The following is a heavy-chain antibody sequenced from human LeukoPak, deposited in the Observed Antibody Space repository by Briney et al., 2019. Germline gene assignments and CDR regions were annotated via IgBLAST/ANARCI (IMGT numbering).Heavy chain of an antibody. D-gene: IGHD3-22*01. CDR3: ARVAMIVAKPYDN. Sequence: PGGSLRLSCAASGFTFSSYEMNWVRQAPGKGLEWVSYISSSGSTKFYADSVRGRFTISRDSAKNALYLQMNSLRAEDTAVYYCARVAMIVAKPYDNWGQGTLVTVSS. J-gene: IGHJ4*02. CDR1: GFTFSSYE. CDR2: ISSSGSTK. V-gene: IGHV3-48*03.